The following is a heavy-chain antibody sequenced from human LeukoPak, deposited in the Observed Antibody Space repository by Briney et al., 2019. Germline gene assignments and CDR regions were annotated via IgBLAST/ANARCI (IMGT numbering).Heavy chain of an antibody. CDR1: GGSISSYY. CDR3: ARHWAYYCSSSSCEDY. D-gene: IGHD2-15*01. Sequence: SETLSLTCTVSGGSISSYYWSWIRQPPGKGLEWIGYIYYSGSTNYNPSLKSRVTISVDTSKNQFSLKLSSVTAADTAVYYCARHWAYYCSSSSCEDYWGQGTLVTVSS. V-gene: IGHV4-59*01. J-gene: IGHJ4*02. CDR2: IYYSGST.